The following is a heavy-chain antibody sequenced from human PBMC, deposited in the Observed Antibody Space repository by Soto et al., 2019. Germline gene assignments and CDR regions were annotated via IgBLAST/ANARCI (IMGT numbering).Heavy chain of an antibody. CDR1: GGSFSGYY. V-gene: IGHV4-34*01. J-gene: IGHJ5*02. CDR2: INHSGST. D-gene: IGHD1-26*01. Sequence: PPETLSLTCAVYGGSFSGYYWSWIRQPPGKGLEWIGEINHSGSTNYNPSLKSRVTISVDTSKNQFSLKLSSVTAADTAVYYCATLYSGSYYWFDPWGQGTLVTVSS. CDR3: ATLYSGSYYWFDP.